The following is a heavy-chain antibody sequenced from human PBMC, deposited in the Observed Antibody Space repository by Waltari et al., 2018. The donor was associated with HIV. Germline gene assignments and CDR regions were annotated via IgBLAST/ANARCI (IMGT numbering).Heavy chain of an antibody. CDR2: ISNDGSNK. CDR1: GFTFSSYA. CDR3: ARDTGYCSFGSCSYNWLDP. V-gene: IGHV3-30*01. Sequence: QVHLVESGGGVVQPGRSLRLSCAASGFTFSSYAIHWVRQAPGKGLEGVALISNDGSNKNYADSVKGRLTISRDNSKNTLYLQMNSLRAEDTSVYYCARDTGYCSFGSCSYNWLDPWGQGTLVSVSS. J-gene: IGHJ5*02. D-gene: IGHD2-15*01.